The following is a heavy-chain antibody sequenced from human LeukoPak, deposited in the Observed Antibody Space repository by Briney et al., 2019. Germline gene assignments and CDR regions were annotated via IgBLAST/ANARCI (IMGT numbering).Heavy chain of an antibody. V-gene: IGHV2-5*01. Sequence: SGPTLVNPTQTLTLTCTFSGFSLNTSGVGVGWIRQPPGKALEWLAVIYWNEDKIFNPSLKNRLTVTKDTSKNQVVLKVTNMDPEDTAPYYCAHTRSIGFLAFCFDYWGQGSLVTVSS. J-gene: IGHJ4*02. CDR1: GFSLNTSGVG. D-gene: IGHD3-22*01. CDR2: IYWNEDK. CDR3: AHTRSIGFLAFCFDY.